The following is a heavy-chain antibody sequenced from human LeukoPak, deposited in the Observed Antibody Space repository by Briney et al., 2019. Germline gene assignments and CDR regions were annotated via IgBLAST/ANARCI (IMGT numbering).Heavy chain of an antibody. CDR2: ISGSGGST. V-gene: IGHV3-23*01. J-gene: IGHJ4*02. CDR1: GFTFSSYA. CDR3: AKQVYAISYFDY. D-gene: IGHD2-8*01. Sequence: GGSLRLSCAASGFTFSSYAMSWVRQAPGKGLEWVSAISGSGGSTYYADSVKGRFTISRDNSKNTLYLQMNGLRAEDTAVYYCAKQVYAISYFDYWGQGTLVTVSS.